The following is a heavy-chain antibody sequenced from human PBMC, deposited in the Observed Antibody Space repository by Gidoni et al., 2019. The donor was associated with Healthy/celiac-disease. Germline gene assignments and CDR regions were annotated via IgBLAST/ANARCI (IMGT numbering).Heavy chain of an antibody. CDR1: GFTFSSYA. J-gene: IGHJ4*02. CDR2: ISYDGSNK. CDR3: ARDFPTDAGRYDMTFDY. Sequence: QVQLVESGGGVVQPGRSLRLSCAASGFTFSSYAMHWVRQAPGKGLEWVAVISYDGSNKYYADSVKGRFTISRDNSKNTLYLQMNSLRAEDTAVYYCARDFPTDAGRYDMTFDYWGQGTLVTVSS. D-gene: IGHD1-1*01. V-gene: IGHV3-30-3*01.